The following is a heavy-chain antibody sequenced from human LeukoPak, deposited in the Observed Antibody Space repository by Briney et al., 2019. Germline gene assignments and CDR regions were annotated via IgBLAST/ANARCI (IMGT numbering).Heavy chain of an antibody. CDR2: ISAYNGNT. V-gene: IGHV1-18*01. D-gene: IGHD3-22*01. CDR3: ARADYYDSSGYYYY. J-gene: IGHJ4*02. CDR1: GCSFTRFG. Sequence: ASVKVSCKTPGCSFTRFGLTWVRQAPGQGLEWMGWISAYNGNTNYAQKLQGRVTMTTDTSTSTAYMELRSPRSDDTAVYYCARADYYDSSGYYYYWGQGTLVTVSS.